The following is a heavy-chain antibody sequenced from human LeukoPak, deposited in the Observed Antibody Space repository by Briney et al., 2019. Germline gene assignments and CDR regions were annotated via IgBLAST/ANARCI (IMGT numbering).Heavy chain of an antibody. Sequence: GGSLRLSCAASGFTVSSSYMSWVRQAPGKGLEWVSVIYSGGSTYYADSVKGRFTISRDNSKNTLHLQMNSLRAEDTAVYYCARDLYSSGYYYDYWGQGTLVTVSS. CDR3: ARDLYSSGYYYDY. CDR1: GFTVSSSY. CDR2: IYSGGST. J-gene: IGHJ4*02. V-gene: IGHV3-53*01. D-gene: IGHD3-22*01.